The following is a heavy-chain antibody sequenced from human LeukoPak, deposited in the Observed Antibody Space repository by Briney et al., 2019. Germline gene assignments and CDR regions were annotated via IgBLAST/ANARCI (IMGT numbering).Heavy chain of an antibody. Sequence: GGSLRLSCAAPGFTFSSYSMNWVRQAPGKGLEWVANIKQDGSEKYYVDSVKGRFTISRDNAKNSLYLQMNSLRAEDTAVYYCARLPRYSSSWYLGYWGQGTLVTVSS. CDR3: ARLPRYSSSWYLGY. CDR2: IKQDGSEK. V-gene: IGHV3-7*03. J-gene: IGHJ4*02. CDR1: GFTFSSYS. D-gene: IGHD6-13*01.